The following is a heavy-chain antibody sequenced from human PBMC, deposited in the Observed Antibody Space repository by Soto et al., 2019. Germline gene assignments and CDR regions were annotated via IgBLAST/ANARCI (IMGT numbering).Heavy chain of an antibody. CDR1: CCPLRRGGYY. J-gene: IGHJ5*02. Sequence: VQLPEAGPRTVKASPDPSLTRPVFCCPLRRGGYYRDWIRPPPGKGLEWIGDIHYRGSTYYNPSLKSRVTISVDTSKNQFSLKLSSVTAADTAVYYCARRGRWEEGWFDPWGQGTLVTVSS. CDR2: IHYRGST. D-gene: IGHD1-26*01. V-gene: IGHV4-31*03. CDR3: ARRGRWEEGWFDP.